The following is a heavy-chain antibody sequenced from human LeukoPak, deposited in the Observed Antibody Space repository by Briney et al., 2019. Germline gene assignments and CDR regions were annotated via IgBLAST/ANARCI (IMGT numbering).Heavy chain of an antibody. CDR1: GFTFSSYG. J-gene: IGHJ4*02. Sequence: GGSLRLSCAASGFTFSSYGMHWVRQAPGKGLEWVAVIWYNGSNKYYADSVKGRFTISRENAKNSLYLQMNSLRAGDTAVYYCARGNDYYESSGYYWRYFDYWGQGTLVTVSS. CDR3: ARGNDYYESSGYYWRYFDY. CDR2: IWYNGSNK. D-gene: IGHD3-22*01. V-gene: IGHV3-33*01.